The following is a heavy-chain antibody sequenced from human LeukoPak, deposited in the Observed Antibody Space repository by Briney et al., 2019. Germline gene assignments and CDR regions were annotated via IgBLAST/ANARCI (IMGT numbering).Heavy chain of an antibody. CDR1: GYTFTSYY. D-gene: IGHD3-3*01. CDR2: INPSGGST. Sequence: ASVKVSXKASGYTFTSYYMHWVRQAPGQGLEWIGIINPSGGSTSYAQKFQGRVTMTRDTSTSTVYMELSSLRSEDTAVYYCARSITRITIFGVVSPCGYWGQGTLVTVSS. J-gene: IGHJ4*02. V-gene: IGHV1-46*01. CDR3: ARSITRITIFGVVSPCGY.